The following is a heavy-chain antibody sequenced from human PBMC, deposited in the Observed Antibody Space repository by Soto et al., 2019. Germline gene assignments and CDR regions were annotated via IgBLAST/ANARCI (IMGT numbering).Heavy chain of an antibody. CDR3: AKGWGHSHYYFDS. Sequence: HPGGSLRLSCAASGFTFSSYAMSWVRQAPGRGLEWVSAIGGSGSMTYYADFVKGRFTISRDNSKNTLYLQMSSLSAEDTAVYYCAKGWGHSHYYFDSWGQGILVTVSS. CDR2: IGGSGSMT. D-gene: IGHD4-4*01. V-gene: IGHV3-23*01. CDR1: GFTFSSYA. J-gene: IGHJ4*02.